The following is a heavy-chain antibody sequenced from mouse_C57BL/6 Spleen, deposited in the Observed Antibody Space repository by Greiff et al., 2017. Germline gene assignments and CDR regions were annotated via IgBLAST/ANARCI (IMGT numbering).Heavy chain of an antibody. J-gene: IGHJ4*01. CDR2: ISSGSSTT. V-gene: IGHV5-17*01. CDR3: ASYDYGYGMDY. CDR1: GFTFSDYG. D-gene: IGHD1-1*01. Sequence: EVQGVESGGGLVKPGGSLKLSCAATGFTFSDYGMHWVRQAPEQGLELVAYISSGSSTTYYADTVKGRFTISSDNAKNTLFLQMTSLWSEETAVYYCASYDYGYGMDYWGQGTSVTVSA.